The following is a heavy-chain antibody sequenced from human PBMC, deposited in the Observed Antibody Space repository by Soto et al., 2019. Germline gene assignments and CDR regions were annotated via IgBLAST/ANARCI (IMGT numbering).Heavy chain of an antibody. D-gene: IGHD1-26*01. V-gene: IGHV3-9*01. CDR3: TKDIEWGGSNLNHAFDI. CDR2: ISWNSGII. CDR1: GFTFDDYA. Sequence: EMQLVESGGGXXXXGRSLRLSCAASGFTFDDYAMHWVRQAPGKGLEWVSAISWNSGIIDNADSVKGRFTISRDNAKNTLHLQMNSLRAEDTALYYCTKDIEWGGSNLNHAFDIWGQGTMVSVSS. J-gene: IGHJ3*02.